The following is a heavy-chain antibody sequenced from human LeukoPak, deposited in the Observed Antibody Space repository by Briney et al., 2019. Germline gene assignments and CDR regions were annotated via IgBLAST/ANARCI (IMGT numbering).Heavy chain of an antibody. D-gene: IGHD2-2*01. CDR2: IYYSGST. Sequence: SETLSLTCTVSGGSISSYYWSWIRQHPGKGLEWIGYIYYSGSTNYNPSLKSRVTISVDTSKNQFSLKLSSVTAADTAVYYCARGDVGYCSSTSCHYFDYWGQGTLVTVSS. CDR1: GGSISSYY. V-gene: IGHV4-59*01. CDR3: ARGDVGYCSSTSCHYFDY. J-gene: IGHJ4*02.